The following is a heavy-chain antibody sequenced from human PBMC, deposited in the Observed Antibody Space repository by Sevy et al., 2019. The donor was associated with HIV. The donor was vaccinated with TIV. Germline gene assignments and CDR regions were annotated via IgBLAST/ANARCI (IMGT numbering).Heavy chain of an antibody. V-gene: IGHV1-69*13. CDR2: IIPIFGTA. CDR1: GGTFSSYA. J-gene: IGHJ6*02. CDR3: ARPSIVGATTYGRYYYYGMDV. D-gene: IGHD1-26*01. Sequence: ASVKVSCKASGGTFSSYAINWVRQAPGQGLEWMGGIIPIFGTANYAQKFQGRVTITADESTSTAYMELSSLRSEDTAVYYCARPSIVGATTYGRYYYYGMDVWGQGTTVTVSS.